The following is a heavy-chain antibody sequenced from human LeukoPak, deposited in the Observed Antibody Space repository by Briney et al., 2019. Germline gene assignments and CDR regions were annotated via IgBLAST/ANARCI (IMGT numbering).Heavy chain of an antibody. Sequence: SETLSLTCTVSGGSISSYYWSWIRQPAGKGLEWIGRIYTSGSTNYNPSLKSRVTMSVDTSKNQFSLKLSSVTAADTAVYYCARDPLKAGYYYGSGRHNWFDPWGQGTLVTVSS. J-gene: IGHJ5*02. D-gene: IGHD3-10*01. CDR3: ARDPLKAGYYYGSGRHNWFDP. CDR1: GGSISSYY. CDR2: IYTSGST. V-gene: IGHV4-4*07.